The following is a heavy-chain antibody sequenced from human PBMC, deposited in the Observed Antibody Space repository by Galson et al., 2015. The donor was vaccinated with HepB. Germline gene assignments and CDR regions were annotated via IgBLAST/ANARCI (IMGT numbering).Heavy chain of an antibody. V-gene: IGHV3-21*01. J-gene: IGHJ4*02. Sequence: SLRLSCAASGFTFSDYSMNWVRQAPGKGLEWVSSISSSSSYKYYADSVEGRFTISRDNAKNSLYLQMSSLRAEDTAVYYCARGPGLEFDYWGQGTLVTASS. D-gene: IGHD5/OR15-5a*01. CDR2: ISSSSSYK. CDR3: ARGPGLEFDY. CDR1: GFTFSDYS.